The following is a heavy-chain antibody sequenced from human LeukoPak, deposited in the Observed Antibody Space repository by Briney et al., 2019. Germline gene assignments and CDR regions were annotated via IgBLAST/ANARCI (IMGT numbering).Heavy chain of an antibody. CDR2: ISSSSSYI. CDR3: ARGHYSSAG. CDR1: GFTFSSDS. J-gene: IGHJ4*02. V-gene: IGHV3-21*01. D-gene: IGHD6-25*01. Sequence: GGSLRLSCAAAGFTFSSDSMKGGGQAPGKGREWVSSISSSSSYIYYADSVKGRFTISRDNAKSSLYLQMNSLRAEDTAVYYCARGHYSSAGWGQGTLVTVSS.